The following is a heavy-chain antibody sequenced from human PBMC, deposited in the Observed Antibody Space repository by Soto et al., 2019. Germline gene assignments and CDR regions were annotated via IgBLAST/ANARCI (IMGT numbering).Heavy chain of an antibody. V-gene: IGHV3-48*02. D-gene: IGHD5-12*01. CDR1: GFTFSSYS. J-gene: IGHJ3*02. CDR2: ISSSSSTI. CDR3: ARDGVGYDWRPDAFDI. Sequence: GGSLRLSCAASGFTFSSYSMNWVRQAPGKGLEWVSYISSSSSTIYYADSVKGRFTISRDNAKNSLYLQMNSLRDEDTAVYYCARDGVGYDWRPDAFDIWGQGTMVTVSS.